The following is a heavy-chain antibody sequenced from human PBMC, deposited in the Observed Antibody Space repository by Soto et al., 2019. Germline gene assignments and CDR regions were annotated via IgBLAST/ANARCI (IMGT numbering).Heavy chain of an antibody. CDR1: GGSVSSSSYY. V-gene: IGHV4-61*01. J-gene: IGHJ4*02. CDR3: ARDRPAVAGFDY. CDR2: IYYSGST. D-gene: IGHD6-19*01. Sequence: SETLSLTCXVSGGSVSSSSYYWSWIRQPPGKGLEWIGYIYYSGSTKYNPSLKSRVTISVDTSKNQFSLKLSSVTAADTAVYYCARDRPAVAGFDYWGQGTLVTVSS.